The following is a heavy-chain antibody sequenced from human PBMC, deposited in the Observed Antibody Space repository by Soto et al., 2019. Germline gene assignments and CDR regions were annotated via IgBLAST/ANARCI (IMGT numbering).Heavy chain of an antibody. CDR2: IYYSGST. Sequence: SETLSLTCTVSGGSISSGGYYWSWIRQHPGKGLEWIGYIYYSGSTYYNPSLKSRVTISVDTSKNQFSLKLSSVTAADTAVYYCARDEYGGHHDFDYWGQGTLVTVSS. D-gene: IGHD4-17*01. CDR3: ARDEYGGHHDFDY. V-gene: IGHV4-31*03. CDR1: GGSISSGGYY. J-gene: IGHJ4*02.